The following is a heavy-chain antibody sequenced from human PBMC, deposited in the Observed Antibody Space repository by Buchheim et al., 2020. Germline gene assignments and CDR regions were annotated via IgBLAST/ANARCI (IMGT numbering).Heavy chain of an antibody. CDR3: AKAGGGSGRGARAVRYYGMDV. CDR1: GFTFSSYA. V-gene: IGHV3-23*01. Sequence: EVQLLESGGGLVQPGGSLRLSCAASGFTFSSYAMSWVRQAPGKGLEWVSAISGSGGSTYYADSVKGRFTISRDNSKNKLYLQMNSLRAEDTAVYYCAKAGGGSGRGARAVRYYGMDVWGQGTT. J-gene: IGHJ6*02. D-gene: IGHD3-10*01. CDR2: ISGSGGST.